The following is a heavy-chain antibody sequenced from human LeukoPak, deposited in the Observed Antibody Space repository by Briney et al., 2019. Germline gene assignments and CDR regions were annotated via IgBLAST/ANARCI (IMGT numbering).Heavy chain of an antibody. D-gene: IGHD3-16*01. CDR3: ARADMLYYFDY. J-gene: IGHJ4*02. CDR1: GASVSSGNYY. V-gene: IGHV4-61*01. CDR2: ISYSGST. Sequence: PSETLSLTCTVSGASVSSGNYYWSWIRQPPGKGLEWVGYISYSGSTSYNPSLKSRVTISVDTSKNQFSLKLSSVTAADTAVYYCARADMLYYFDYWGQGTLVTVSS.